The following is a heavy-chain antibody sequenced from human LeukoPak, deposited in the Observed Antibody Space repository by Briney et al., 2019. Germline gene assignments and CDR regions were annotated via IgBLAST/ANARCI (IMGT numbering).Heavy chain of an antibody. CDR2: IYPGDSDA. Sequence: PGESLKISCKGSGYNFTNYWIGWVRQVPGKGLKWMGIIYPGDSDARYSPSFQGQVTISADKSISTAYLQWSSLKASDTAMYYCARRRDLYSGSYYPFDYWGQGTLVTVSS. CDR1: GYNFTNYW. D-gene: IGHD1-26*01. J-gene: IGHJ4*02. CDR3: ARRRDLYSGSYYPFDY. V-gene: IGHV5-51*01.